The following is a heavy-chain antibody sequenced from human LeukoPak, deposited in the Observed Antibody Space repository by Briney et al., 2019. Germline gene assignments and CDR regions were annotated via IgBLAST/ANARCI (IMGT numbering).Heavy chain of an antibody. CDR3: ARGPYSGSYFYYYGMDV. CDR1: GGTFTSYA. CDR2: IIPIFGTA. V-gene: IGHV1-69*13. Sequence: SVKVSCKASGGTFTSYAISWVRQAPGQGLEWMGGIIPIFGTANYAQKFQGRVTITADESTSTAYMELSSLRSEDTAVYYCARGPYSGSYFYYYGMDVWGQGTTVTVSS. D-gene: IGHD1-26*01. J-gene: IGHJ6*02.